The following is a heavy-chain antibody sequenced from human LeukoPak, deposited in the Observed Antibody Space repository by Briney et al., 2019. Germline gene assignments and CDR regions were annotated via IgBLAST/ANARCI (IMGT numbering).Heavy chain of an antibody. Sequence: SETLSLTCTVSGGSISSYYWSWIRQPPGKGLEWIGYIYYSGGANYNPSLKSRVTISVGTSKNQFSLKLSSVTAADTAVYYCARHEVGFCNGRSCPYYFDYWGQGTLVTVSS. V-gene: IGHV4-59*08. CDR3: ARHEVGFCNGRSCPYYFDY. D-gene: IGHD2-15*01. J-gene: IGHJ4*02. CDR2: IYYSGGA. CDR1: GGSISSYY.